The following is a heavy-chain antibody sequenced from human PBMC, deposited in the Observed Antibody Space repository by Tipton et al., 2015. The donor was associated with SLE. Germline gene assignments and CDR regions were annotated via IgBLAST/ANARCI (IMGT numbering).Heavy chain of an antibody. CDR3: ARDLAARGGHYFDY. Sequence: TLSLTCTVSGGSISSYYWSWIRQPPGKGLEWIGYIYYSGSTNYNPSLKSRVTISVDTSKNQSSLKLNSVTAADTAVYYCARDLAARGGHYFDYWGQGTLVTVSS. CDR2: IYYSGST. J-gene: IGHJ4*02. D-gene: IGHD6-6*01. V-gene: IGHV4-59*01. CDR1: GGSISSYY.